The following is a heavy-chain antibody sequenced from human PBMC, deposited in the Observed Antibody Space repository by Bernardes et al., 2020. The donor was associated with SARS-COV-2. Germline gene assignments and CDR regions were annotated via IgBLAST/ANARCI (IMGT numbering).Heavy chain of an antibody. Sequence: GGTLRLSCAASGFTFRDYTMHWVRQAPGKGLEGVAVIWQDGSREYYVDSVKGRFAISRDNSNNTLYLQMNNLRVEDTALYRCAAEDGEWLESWGQGTLVTVSS. CDR2: IWQDGSRE. J-gene: IGHJ5*01. V-gene: IGHV3-33*01. D-gene: IGHD4-17*01. CDR1: GFTFRDYT. CDR3: AAEDGEWLES.